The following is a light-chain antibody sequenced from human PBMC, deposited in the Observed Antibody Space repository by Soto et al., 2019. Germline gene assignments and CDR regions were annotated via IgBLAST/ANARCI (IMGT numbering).Light chain of an antibody. V-gene: IGKV1-39*01. J-gene: IGKJ1*01. Sequence: DIQMTQSPSSLSASVGDRVTITCRASRSISNYLNWYQQKSGKVPRLLIYAASTLQPGVPSRFSGTGTGTAFTLTITSLQPADSATYYCQQSYSVPRFGPGTRVDLK. CDR3: QQSYSVPR. CDR2: AAS. CDR1: RSISNY.